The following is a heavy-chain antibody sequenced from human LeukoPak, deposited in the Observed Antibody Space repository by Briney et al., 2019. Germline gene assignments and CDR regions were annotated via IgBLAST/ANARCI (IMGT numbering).Heavy chain of an antibody. CDR2: IIPILGIA. D-gene: IGHD5-12*01. CDR1: GGTFSSYA. J-gene: IGHJ5*02. Sequence: GASVKVSCKASGGTFSSYAISWVRQAPGQVLEWMGRIIPILGIANYAQKFQGRVTITADKSTSTAYMELSSLRSEDTAVYYCARDYEGWFDPWGQGTLVTVSS. V-gene: IGHV1-69*04. CDR3: ARDYEGWFDP.